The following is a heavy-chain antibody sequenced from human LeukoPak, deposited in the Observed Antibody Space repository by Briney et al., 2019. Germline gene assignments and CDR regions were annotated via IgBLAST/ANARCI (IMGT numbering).Heavy chain of an antibody. CDR2: INWNGGST. D-gene: IGHD3-3*01. J-gene: IGHJ3*02. Sequence: PGGSLRLSCAASGFTFDDYGMSWVRQAPGNGLEWVSGINWNGGSTGYADSVKGRFTISRDNAKNSLYLQMNSQRAEDTALYHCARSIFWNQDAFDIWGQGTMVTVSS. CDR3: ARSIFWNQDAFDI. CDR1: GFTFDDYG. V-gene: IGHV3-20*01.